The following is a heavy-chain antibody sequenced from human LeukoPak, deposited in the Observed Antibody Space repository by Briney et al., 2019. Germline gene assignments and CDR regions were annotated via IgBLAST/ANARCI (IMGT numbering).Heavy chain of an antibody. CDR1: GYSITSGYY. Sequence: SETLSLTCSVSGYSITSGYYWGWIRQPPGKGLEWIGTIYHNGSTSYNPSLKSRVTMSVDTSKNQFSLKLSSVTAADTAVYYCARDMDGSGSFDYWGQGTLVTVSS. D-gene: IGHD3-10*01. CDR2: IYHNGST. CDR3: ARDMDGSGSFDY. V-gene: IGHV4-38-2*02. J-gene: IGHJ4*02.